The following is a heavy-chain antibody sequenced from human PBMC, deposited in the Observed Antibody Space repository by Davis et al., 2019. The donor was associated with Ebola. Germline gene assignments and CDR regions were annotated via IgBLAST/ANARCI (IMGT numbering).Heavy chain of an antibody. D-gene: IGHD2-2*01. Sequence: GGSLRLSCAASGFTFSSYAMSWVRQAPGKGLEWVSAISGSGGSTYYADSVKGRFTISRDNSKNTLYLQMNSLRAEDTAVYYCAKDSRYCSSTSCYPLYYYGMDVWGQGTTVTVSS. CDR1: GFTFSSYA. CDR2: ISGSGGST. J-gene: IGHJ6*02. V-gene: IGHV3-23*01. CDR3: AKDSRYCSSTSCYPLYYYGMDV.